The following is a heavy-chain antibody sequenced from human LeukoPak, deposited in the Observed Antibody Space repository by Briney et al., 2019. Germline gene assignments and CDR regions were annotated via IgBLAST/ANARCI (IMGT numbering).Heavy chain of an antibody. V-gene: IGHV3-9*03. D-gene: IGHD3-3*01. J-gene: IGHJ4*02. CDR1: GFTFGDYT. CDR2: ITWDGGNI. CDR3: AKGYTFHGVAHDSGYFDY. Sequence: PGRSLRLSCVTSGFTFGDYTMHWVRQVPGKGLEWLSGITWDGGNIAYADSVKGRFTISRDNAKSSLYLQMNSLRNEDMASYFCAKGYTFHGVAHDSGYFDYWGQGTLVTVSS.